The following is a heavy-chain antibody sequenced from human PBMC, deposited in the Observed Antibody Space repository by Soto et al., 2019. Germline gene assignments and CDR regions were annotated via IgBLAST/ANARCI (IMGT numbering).Heavy chain of an antibody. CDR3: ARHYCSSTSCYPVYYYYYGMDV. D-gene: IGHD2-2*01. CDR1: GYSFTSYW. J-gene: IGHJ6*02. Sequence: GESLKISCNGPGYSFTSYWLGWVRQMPGKGLELMGIIYPGDSDTRYSPSFQGQVTISADKSISTAYLQWSSLKASDTAMYYCARHYCSSTSCYPVYYYYYGMDVWGQGTTVTVSS. CDR2: IYPGDSDT. V-gene: IGHV5-51*01.